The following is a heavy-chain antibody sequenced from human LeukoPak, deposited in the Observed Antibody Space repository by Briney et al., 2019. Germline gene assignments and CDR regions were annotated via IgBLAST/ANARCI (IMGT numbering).Heavy chain of an antibody. CDR2: IWYDGSNK. CDR3: ARENQQLVRVGFDY. Sequence: AGRSLRLSCAASGFTFSSYGMHWVRQAPGKGLEWVAVIWYDGSNKYYADSVKGRFTISRDNSKNTLYLQMNSLRAEDTAVYYCARENQQLVRVGFDYWGQGTLVTVSS. CDR1: GFTFSSYG. V-gene: IGHV3-33*01. J-gene: IGHJ4*02. D-gene: IGHD6-13*01.